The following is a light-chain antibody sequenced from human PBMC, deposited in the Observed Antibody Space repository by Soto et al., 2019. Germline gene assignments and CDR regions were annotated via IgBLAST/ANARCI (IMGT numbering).Light chain of an antibody. CDR3: QQYGSSPRT. V-gene: IGKV3-20*01. CDR2: GAS. Sequence: EIVLTQSPGTLSLSPGERATLSCRASQSVSSSFLAWYQQKPGQAPRLLIYGASSRATGIPDMFSGSGSGTDFTLTISILEPEDFAVYYCQQYGSSPRTFGQGTKVEIK. CDR1: QSVSSSF. J-gene: IGKJ1*01.